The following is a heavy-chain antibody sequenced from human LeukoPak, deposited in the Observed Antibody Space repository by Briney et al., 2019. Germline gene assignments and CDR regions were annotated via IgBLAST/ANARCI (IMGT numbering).Heavy chain of an antibody. V-gene: IGHV5-51*01. CDR3: ARLSFLGSYADAFDI. CDR1: GYSFTSYW. J-gene: IGHJ3*02. Sequence: GESLKISCKGSGYSFTSYWIGWVRQVPGKGLEWMGIIYPGDSDTRYSPSFQGQVTISADKSISTAYLQWSSLKASDTAMYYCARLSFLGSYADAFDIWGQGTMVTVSS. CDR2: IYPGDSDT. D-gene: IGHD1-26*01.